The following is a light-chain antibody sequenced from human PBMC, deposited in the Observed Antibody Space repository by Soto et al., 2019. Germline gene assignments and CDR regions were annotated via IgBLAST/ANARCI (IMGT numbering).Light chain of an antibody. Sequence: QSALTQPRSVSGSPGQSVTISCTGTSSDVGGYNYVSWYQQHPGKAPKLMIYDVSKRPSGVPDRFSGSKSGNTASLTISGLQAEDEADYYCCSYAGSYTWYVFGTGTKLTV. CDR2: DVS. V-gene: IGLV2-11*01. CDR1: SSDVGGYNY. CDR3: CSYAGSYTWYV. J-gene: IGLJ1*01.